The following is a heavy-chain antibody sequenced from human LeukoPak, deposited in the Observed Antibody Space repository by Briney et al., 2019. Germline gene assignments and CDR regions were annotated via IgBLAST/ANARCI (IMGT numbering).Heavy chain of an antibody. Sequence: GGSLRLSCAASGFTFSDYYMSWVRQAPGKGLEWVAVISYDGSNKYYADSVKGRFTISRDNSKNTLYLQMNSLRAEDTAVYYCAKERPMVRGVIRYYYYYYMDVWGKGTTVTVSS. CDR1: GFTFSDYY. J-gene: IGHJ6*03. CDR2: ISYDGSNK. V-gene: IGHV3-30*18. D-gene: IGHD3-10*01. CDR3: AKERPMVRGVIRYYYYYYMDV.